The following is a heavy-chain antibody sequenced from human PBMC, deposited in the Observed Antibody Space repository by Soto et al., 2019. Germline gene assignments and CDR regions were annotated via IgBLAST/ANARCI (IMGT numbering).Heavy chain of an antibody. J-gene: IGHJ4*02. CDR2: IYYSGST. D-gene: IGHD3-16*01. V-gene: IGHV4-39*01. CDR1: GDCISSSVDD. CDR3: ARSPYDYVWGSYKPRTPDY. Sequence: PSERLALSCTVSGDCISSSVDDGGWIRQPPGKGLEWIGSIYYSGSTYYNPSLKSRVTISVDTSKNQFSLKLSSVTAADTAVYYCARSPYDYVWGSYKPRTPDYWGQGPLVTAS.